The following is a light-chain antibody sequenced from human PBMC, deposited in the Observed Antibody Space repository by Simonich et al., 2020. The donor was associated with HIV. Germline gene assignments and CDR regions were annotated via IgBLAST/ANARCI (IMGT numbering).Light chain of an antibody. CDR1: SSDVGGYNF. V-gene: IGLV2-14*03. J-gene: IGLJ2*01. CDR3: SSYTSSSTLV. CDR2: VVT. Sequence: QSALTQPASVSGSPGQSLTISCTGTSSDVGGYNFVSWYQQHPGKAPKLIIYVVTKRPSGVSNRFSGSKSGNTASLTISGLQAEDEADYYCSSYTSSSTLVFGGGTKLTVL.